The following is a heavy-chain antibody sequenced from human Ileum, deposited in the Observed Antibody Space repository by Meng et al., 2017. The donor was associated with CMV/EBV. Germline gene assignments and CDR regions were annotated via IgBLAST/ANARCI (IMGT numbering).Heavy chain of an antibody. Sequence: QVPLQDEAPGMVKPSHTLSLSCTPSVASISSGDYYWSWIRQPPGKGLEWIGYIFFSGNTYYNPSLNNRVIISIDTPRNQFSLKVDSVTAADTAVYYCARFRIAALGNLFDPWGHGTLVTVSS. J-gene: IGHJ5*02. CDR2: IFFSGNT. V-gene: IGHV4-30-4*08. CDR3: ARFRIAALGNLFDP. CDR1: VASISSGDYY. D-gene: IGHD6-13*01.